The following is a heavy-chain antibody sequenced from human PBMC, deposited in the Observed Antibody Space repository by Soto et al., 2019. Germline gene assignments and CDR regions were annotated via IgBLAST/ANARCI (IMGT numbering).Heavy chain of an antibody. V-gene: IGHV3-23*01. CDR2: ITGNGGRT. CDR1: GFTFSAYA. CDR3: AKDGDFPFFFDY. Sequence: EVQLLASGGGFVQPGGSLRLSCEASGFTFSAYAMSWVRQAPGKGLEWVSSITGNGGRTYYADSVKGRFTISRDNSKITLSLQTCILRAEDTAIYYCAKDGDFPFFFDYWGQGALVAVSS. J-gene: IGHJ4*02. D-gene: IGHD4-17*01.